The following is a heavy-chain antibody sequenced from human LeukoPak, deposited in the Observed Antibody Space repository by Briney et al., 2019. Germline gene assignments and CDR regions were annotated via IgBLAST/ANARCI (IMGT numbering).Heavy chain of an antibody. CDR3: ARRPSWPSTSAFDI. D-gene: IGHD2-2*01. J-gene: IGHJ3*02. Sequence: SETLSLTCGVSGGSVSSISYFWGWIRQPPGKGLQWIGSIYYSGSAYYNPSLQSRFAISVDTSRNQFSLKLTSVTAADTAVYYCARRPSWPSTSAFDIWGRGTMVTVSP. V-gene: IGHV4-39*01. CDR2: IYYSGSA. CDR1: GGSVSSISYF.